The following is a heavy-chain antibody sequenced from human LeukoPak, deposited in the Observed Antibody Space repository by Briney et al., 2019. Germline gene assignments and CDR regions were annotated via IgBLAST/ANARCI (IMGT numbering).Heavy chain of an antibody. Sequence: TGGSLRLSCAASGFTFSSYWMSWVRQAPGKGLEWVANIKQDGSEKYYVDSVKGRFTISRDNAKNSLYLQMNSLRAEDTAVYYCARYYYDSSGYYVLGDYLDYWGQGTLVTVSS. J-gene: IGHJ4*02. V-gene: IGHV3-7*05. CDR3: ARYYYDSSGYYVLGDYLDY. CDR2: IKQDGSEK. CDR1: GFTFSSYW. D-gene: IGHD3-22*01.